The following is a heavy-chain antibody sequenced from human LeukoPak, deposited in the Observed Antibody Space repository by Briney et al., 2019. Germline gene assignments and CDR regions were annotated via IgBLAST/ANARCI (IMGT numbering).Heavy chain of an antibody. D-gene: IGHD6-19*01. Sequence: GGSLRLSCSVSGFTFSSYAMSWVRQAPGKGLEWVSVISGSGGSTYYTDSVKGRFTISRDNSKITLYLQMNSLRAEDTAVYYCAKVAGDSSAWYTGGYFDYWGQGTLVTVSS. V-gene: IGHV3-23*01. CDR1: GFTFSSYA. CDR2: ISGSGGST. J-gene: IGHJ4*02. CDR3: AKVAGDSSAWYTGGYFDY.